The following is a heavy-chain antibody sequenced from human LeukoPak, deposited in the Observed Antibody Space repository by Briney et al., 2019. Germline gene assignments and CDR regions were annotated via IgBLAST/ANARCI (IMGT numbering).Heavy chain of an antibody. CDR2: INHSGST. J-gene: IGHJ4*02. V-gene: IGHV4-34*01. CDR1: GGSFSGYY. Sequence: SETLSPTCAVYGGSFSGYYWSWLRQPPGKGLGWIGEINHSGSTNYNPSLKSRVTISVDTSKNQFSLKLSSVTAADTAVYYCARGLYYYDSSGYYDYWGQGTLVTVSS. D-gene: IGHD3-22*01. CDR3: ARGLYYYDSSGYYDY.